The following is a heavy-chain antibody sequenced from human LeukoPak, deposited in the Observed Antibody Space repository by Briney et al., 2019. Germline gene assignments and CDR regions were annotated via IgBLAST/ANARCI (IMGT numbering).Heavy chain of an antibody. CDR3: ARSGYDSSGYYVYYMDV. CDR1: GGTFSSYA. Sequence: SVKVSCKASGGTFSSYAISWVRQAPGQGLEWMGGIIPIFGTANYAQKFQGRVTITADESTSTAYMELSSLRSEDAAVYYCARSGYDSSGYYVYYMDVWGKGTTVTISS. J-gene: IGHJ6*03. CDR2: IIPIFGTA. D-gene: IGHD3-22*01. V-gene: IGHV1-69*13.